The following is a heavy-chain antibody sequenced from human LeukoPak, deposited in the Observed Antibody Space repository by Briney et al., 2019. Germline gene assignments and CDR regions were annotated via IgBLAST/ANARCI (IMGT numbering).Heavy chain of an antibody. D-gene: IGHD3-10*01. Sequence: SETLSLTCAVYGGSFSGYYWSWIRQPPGKGLEWIGEINHSGSTNYSPSLKSRVTISVDTSKNQFSLKMSPVTAADTAVYYCARGPPQYGSGSYGVWLDPWGQGTLVTVSS. CDR3: ARGPPQYGSGSYGVWLDP. V-gene: IGHV4-34*01. CDR1: GGSFSGYY. J-gene: IGHJ5*02. CDR2: INHSGST.